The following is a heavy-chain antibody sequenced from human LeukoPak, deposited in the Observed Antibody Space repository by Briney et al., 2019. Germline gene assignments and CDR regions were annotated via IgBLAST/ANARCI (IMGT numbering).Heavy chain of an antibody. J-gene: IGHJ6*03. CDR2: MNPNSGNT. CDR1: GYTFTSYD. D-gene: IGHD1-14*01. CDR3: ARGLRRRYYYYMDV. V-gene: IGHV1-8*03. Sequence: ASAKVSCKASGYTFTSYDINWVRQATGQGLEWMGWMNPNSGNTGYAQKFQGRVTITRNTSISTAYMELSSLRSEDTAVYYCARGLRRRYYYYMDVWGKGTTVTVSS.